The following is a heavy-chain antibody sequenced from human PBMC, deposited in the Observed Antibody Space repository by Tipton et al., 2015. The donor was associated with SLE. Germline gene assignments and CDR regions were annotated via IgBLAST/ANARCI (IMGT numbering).Heavy chain of an antibody. CDR3: AKLAQGYSSSSYYYYYMDV. D-gene: IGHD6-13*01. Sequence: SLRLSCAASGFTFSSYAMSWVRQAPGKGLEWVSVIYSGGSSTYYADSVKGRFTISRDNSKNTLYWQMNSLRAEDTAVYYCAKLAQGYSSSSYYYYYMDVWGKGTTVTISS. V-gene: IGHV3-23*03. J-gene: IGHJ6*03. CDR1: GFTFSSYA. CDR2: IYSGGSST.